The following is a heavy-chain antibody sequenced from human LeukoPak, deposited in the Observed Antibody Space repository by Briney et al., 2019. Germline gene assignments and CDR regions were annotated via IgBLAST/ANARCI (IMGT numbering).Heavy chain of an antibody. CDR3: ARSYSRGFDY. CDR1: GSTFSSYS. CDR2: ISSSSSTI. Sequence: PGGSLRLSCAASGSTFSSYSMNWVRQDPGKGLERVSYISSSSSTIYYADSVKGRFTISRDNAKNSLYLQMNSLRAEDTAVYYCARSYSRGFDYWGQGTLVTVSS. D-gene: IGHD3-10*01. J-gene: IGHJ4*02. V-gene: IGHV3-48*01.